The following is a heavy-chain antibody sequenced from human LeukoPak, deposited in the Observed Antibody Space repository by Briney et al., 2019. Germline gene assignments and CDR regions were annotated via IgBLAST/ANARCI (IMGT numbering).Heavy chain of an antibody. D-gene: IGHD3-22*01. Sequence: EASVKVSCKASGYTFTGYYMHWVRQAPGQGLEWMGWINPNSGGTNYAQKFQGRVTMTRDTSISTAYMELSRLRSDDTAVYYCARTYYYDPGASHMDVWGKGTTVTVSS. J-gene: IGHJ6*03. CDR2: INPNSGGT. CDR3: ARTYYYDPGASHMDV. CDR1: GYTFTGYY. V-gene: IGHV1-2*02.